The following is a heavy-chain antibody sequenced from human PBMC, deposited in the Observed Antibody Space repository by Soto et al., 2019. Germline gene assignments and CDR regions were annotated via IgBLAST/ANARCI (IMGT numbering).Heavy chain of an antibody. CDR2: IWYDGSNK. D-gene: IGHD3-10*01. J-gene: IGHJ4*02. V-gene: IGHV3-33*01. CDR1: GFTFSSYG. Sequence: GGSLRLSCAASGFTFSSYGMHWVRQAPGKGLEWVAVIWYDGSNKYYADSVKGRFTISRDNSKNTLYLQMNSLRAEDTAVYYCARDADYYGSGSYGYFDYWGQGTLVTVSS. CDR3: ARDADYYGSGSYGYFDY.